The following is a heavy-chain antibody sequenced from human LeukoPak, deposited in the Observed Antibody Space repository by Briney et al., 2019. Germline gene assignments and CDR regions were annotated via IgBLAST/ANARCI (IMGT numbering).Heavy chain of an antibody. CDR2: IYYSGST. Sequence: SETLSLTCTVSGGSISSYYWSWIRQPPGKGLEWIGYIYYSGSTNYNPSLKSRVTISVDTSKNQFSLKLSSVTAADTAVYYCARARDGYNLGSPYFDYWGQGTLVTVSS. J-gene: IGHJ4*02. V-gene: IGHV4-59*01. CDR3: ARARDGYNLGSPYFDY. D-gene: IGHD5-24*01. CDR1: GGSISSYY.